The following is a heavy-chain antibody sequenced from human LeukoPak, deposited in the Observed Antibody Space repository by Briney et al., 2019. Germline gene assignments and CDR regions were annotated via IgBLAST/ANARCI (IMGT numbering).Heavy chain of an antibody. Sequence: PGGTLRLSCAASGFTFSTYTMNWVRQAPGKGLEWVSYISGSGSPIYYADSVKGRFTISRDNSKNTLYLQMNSLRVEDTAVYYCAKDRGAGPVRDFYDSSGFYVHWGQGTLVTVSS. V-gene: IGHV3-48*01. J-gene: IGHJ4*02. D-gene: IGHD3-22*01. CDR3: AKDRGAGPVRDFYDSSGFYVH. CDR2: ISGSGSPI. CDR1: GFTFSTYT.